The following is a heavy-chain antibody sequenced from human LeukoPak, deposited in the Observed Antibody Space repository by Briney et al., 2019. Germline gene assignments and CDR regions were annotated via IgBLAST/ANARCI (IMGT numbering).Heavy chain of an antibody. Sequence: GSSVEVSCKASGGTFSSYAISWVRQAPGQGLEWMGGIIPIFGTANYAQKFQGRVTITADESTSTAYMELSSLRSEDTAVYYCARDPGIAAAGTDDWFDPWGQGTLVTVSS. CDR1: GGTFSSYA. CDR3: ARDPGIAAAGTDDWFDP. CDR2: IIPIFGTA. J-gene: IGHJ5*02. D-gene: IGHD6-13*01. V-gene: IGHV1-69*01.